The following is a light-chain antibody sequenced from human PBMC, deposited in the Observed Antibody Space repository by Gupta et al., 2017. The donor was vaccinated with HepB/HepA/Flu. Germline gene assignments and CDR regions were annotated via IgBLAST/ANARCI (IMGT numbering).Light chain of an antibody. V-gene: IGLV2-14*03. CDR2: DVS. J-gene: IGLJ3*02. CDR3: SSYKSSSTLWV. Sequence: TISCSGTSSDVGGYNYVSWYQQHPGTAPKLMMYDVSNRPSGVSNRFSGSKSGNTASLTIYGLQAEDEAEYYCSSYKSSSTLWVFGGGTNLTVL. CDR1: SSDVGGYNY.